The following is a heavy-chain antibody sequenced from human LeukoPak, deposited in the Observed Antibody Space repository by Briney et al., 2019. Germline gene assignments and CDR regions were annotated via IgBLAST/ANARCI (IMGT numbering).Heavy chain of an antibody. V-gene: IGHV3-33*01. D-gene: IGHD3-22*01. CDR2: IWYDGSNK. J-gene: IGHJ4*02. Sequence: PGGSLRLSCAASGLTFSSYGMHWVRQAPGKGLEWVAVIWYDGSNKYYADSVKGRFTISRDNSKNTLYLQMNSLRAEDTAVYYCAREYRYYDSSGPQYYFDYWGQGTLVTVSS. CDR1: GLTFSSYG. CDR3: AREYRYYDSSGPQYYFDY.